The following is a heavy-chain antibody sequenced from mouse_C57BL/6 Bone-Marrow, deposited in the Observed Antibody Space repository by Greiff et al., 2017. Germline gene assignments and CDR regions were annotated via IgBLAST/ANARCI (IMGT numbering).Heavy chain of an antibody. CDR1: GFTFSSYG. D-gene: IGHD1-1*01. Sequence: EVKLMESGGDLVKPGGSLKLSCAASGFTFSSYGMSWVRQTPDKRLEWVATISSGGSYTYYPDSVKGRFTISRDNAKNTLYLQMSSLKSEDTAMYYCARHSYCGSSAWFAYWGQGTLVTVSA. V-gene: IGHV5-6*01. CDR3: ARHSYCGSSAWFAY. J-gene: IGHJ3*01. CDR2: ISSGGSYT.